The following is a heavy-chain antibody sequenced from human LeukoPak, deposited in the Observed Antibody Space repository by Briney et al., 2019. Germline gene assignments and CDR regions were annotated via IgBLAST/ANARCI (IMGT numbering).Heavy chain of an antibody. V-gene: IGHV4-34*01. CDR2: INHSGST. CDR1: GGSFSGYY. J-gene: IGHJ6*02. D-gene: IGHD3-9*01. Sequence: PSETLSLTCAVYGGSFSGYYWSWIRQPPGKGLEWIGEINHSGSTNYNPSLKSRVTISVDTSKNQFSLKLSSVTAADTAVYYCARVDVLRYFDWSYYYGMDVWGQGTTVTVSS. CDR3: ARVDVLRYFDWSYYYGMDV.